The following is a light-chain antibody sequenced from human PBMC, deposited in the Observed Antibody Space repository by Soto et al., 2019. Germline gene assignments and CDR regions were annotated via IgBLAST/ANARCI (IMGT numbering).Light chain of an antibody. Sequence: EIVMTQSPATLSVSPGERATLSCRASQSVSSNLAWYQQKPGQAPRLLIYGASTRATGIPARFSGSGSGTEFTLTISSLQSDDFATYYCHQYNSYSSWTFGQGTKVDIK. J-gene: IGKJ1*01. CDR1: QSVSSN. V-gene: IGKV3-15*01. CDR3: HQYNSYSSWT. CDR2: GAS.